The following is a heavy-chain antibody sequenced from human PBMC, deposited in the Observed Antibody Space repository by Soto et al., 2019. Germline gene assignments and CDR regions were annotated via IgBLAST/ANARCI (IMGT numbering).Heavy chain of an antibody. J-gene: IGHJ6*02. CDR3: AGAPQPYYYYYGMDV. V-gene: IGHV4-4*02. D-gene: IGHD6-13*01. CDR2: IYHSGSP. Sequence: QVQLQESGPGLVKPSGTLSLTCAVSDGSFSSNHWWNWVRQSPGKGLEWIGQIYHSGSPNYNPSLRSRVTISLDDSKNQLSLKLKSVTAADTAVYYCAGAPQPYYYYYGMDVWGQGTTVTVSS. CDR1: DGSFSSNHW.